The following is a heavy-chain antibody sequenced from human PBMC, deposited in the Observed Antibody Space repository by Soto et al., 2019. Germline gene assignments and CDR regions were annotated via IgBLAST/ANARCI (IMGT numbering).Heavy chain of an antibody. CDR3: ARGSVGYDFWSGYPNWFDP. Sequence: SETLSLTCTVSGGSISSGDYYWSWIRQPPGKGLEWIGYIYYSGSTYYNPSLKSRVTISVDTSKNQFSLKLSSVTAADTAVYYCARGSVGYDFWSGYPNWFDPWGQGTLVTVSS. CDR2: IYYSGST. J-gene: IGHJ5*02. V-gene: IGHV4-30-4*01. D-gene: IGHD3-3*01. CDR1: GGSISSGDYY.